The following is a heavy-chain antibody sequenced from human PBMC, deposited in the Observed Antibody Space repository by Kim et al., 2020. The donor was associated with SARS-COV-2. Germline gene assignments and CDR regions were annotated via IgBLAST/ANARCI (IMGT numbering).Heavy chain of an antibody. D-gene: IGHD1-1*01. CDR2: IWYDGSNK. Sequence: GSLRLSCAASGFNFSIYGMQWVRQAPGKGLEWVAAIWYDGSNKYYADSVKGRFTISRDNSKNTLYLQMSSLRAQDTAVYYCARDQTSGMGWNFDYWGQGTLVTVSS. J-gene: IGHJ4*02. CDR3: ARDQTSGMGWNFDY. CDR1: GFNFSIYG. V-gene: IGHV3-33*01.